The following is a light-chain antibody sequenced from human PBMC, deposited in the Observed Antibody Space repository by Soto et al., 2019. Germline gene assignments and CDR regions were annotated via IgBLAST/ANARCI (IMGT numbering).Light chain of an antibody. J-gene: IGKJ2*01. CDR1: QSVDFQ. Sequence: EIVLTQSPVPLTLSPGERATLSCRASQSVDFQLAWYHQKPGQAPRLLITDASNRATGIPARFRGSGSGTDFTLVISCLAPEEFAVFHCQRRRRWPRALGQGTK. CDR3: QRRRRWPRA. CDR2: DAS. V-gene: IGKV3-11*01.